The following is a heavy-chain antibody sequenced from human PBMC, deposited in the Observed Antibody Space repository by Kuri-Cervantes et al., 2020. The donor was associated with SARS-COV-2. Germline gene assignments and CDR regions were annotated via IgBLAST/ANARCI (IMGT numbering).Heavy chain of an antibody. V-gene: IGHV3-74*01. J-gene: IGHJ6*04. CDR3: VRVRWVAGYCSSTGCYFVDV. CDR1: GFTFSSNY. CDR2: INNDGSRT. Sequence: GESLKISCAASGFTFSSNYMSWVRQAPGKGLEWVSLINNDGSRTSYADSVKGRFTTSRDNAKNTLYLQMNGLRAEDTAVYYCVRVRWVAGYCSSTGCYFVDVWGKGTTVTVSS. D-gene: IGHD2-2*01.